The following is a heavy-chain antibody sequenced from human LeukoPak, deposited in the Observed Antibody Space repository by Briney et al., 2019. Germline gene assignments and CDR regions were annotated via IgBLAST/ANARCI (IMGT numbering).Heavy chain of an antibody. CDR2: ISYDGSNK. Sequence: PGGSLRLSCAASGFTFSSYGMHWVRQAPGKGLEWVAVISYDGSNKYYADSVKGRFTISRDNSKNTLYLQMNSLRADDTAVYYCAKCGYNNAWHMFWYFDHWGRGTLVSVSS. D-gene: IGHD6-19*01. J-gene: IGHJ2*01. CDR1: GFTFSSYG. CDR3: AKCGYNNAWHMFWYFDH. V-gene: IGHV3-30*18.